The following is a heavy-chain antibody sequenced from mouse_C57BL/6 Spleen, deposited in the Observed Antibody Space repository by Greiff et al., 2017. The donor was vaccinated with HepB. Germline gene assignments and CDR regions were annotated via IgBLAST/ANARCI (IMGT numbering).Heavy chain of an antibody. CDR2: IHPNSGST. V-gene: IGHV1-64*01. CDR1: GYTFTSYW. J-gene: IGHJ2*01. D-gene: IGHD2-5*01. CDR3: ARDSNYDYFDY. Sequence: QVQLQQPGAELVKPGASVKLSCKASGYTFTSYWMYWVKQRPGQGLEWIGMIHPNSGSTNYNEKFKSKATLTVDKSSSTAYMQLSSLTSEDSAVYYCARDSNYDYFDYWGQGTTLTVSS.